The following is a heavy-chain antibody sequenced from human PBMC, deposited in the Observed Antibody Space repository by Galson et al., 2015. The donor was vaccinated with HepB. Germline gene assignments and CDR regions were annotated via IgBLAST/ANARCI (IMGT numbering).Heavy chain of an antibody. CDR1: GFTFSSYG. V-gene: IGHV3-30*18. D-gene: IGHD1-1*01. CDR3: AKETWNDLTLRTYYYMDV. Sequence: SLRLSCAASGFTFSSYGMHWVRQAPGKGLEWVAVISYDGSNKYYADSVKGRFTISRDNSKNTLYLQMNSLRAEDTAVYYCAKETWNDLTLRTYYYMDVWGKGTTVTVSS. CDR2: ISYDGSNK. J-gene: IGHJ6*03.